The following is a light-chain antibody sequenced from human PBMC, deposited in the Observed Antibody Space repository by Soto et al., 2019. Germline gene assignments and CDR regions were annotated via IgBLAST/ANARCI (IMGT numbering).Light chain of an antibody. CDR2: DDN. CDR1: SSNIGSNY. Sequence: QSVLTQPPSVSAAPGQKVTISCSGSSSNIGSNYVSWYQQLSGTAPKLLIYDDNKRPSGIPDRFSGSKSGTSATLGITGLQTGDEADYYCGTWDSSLSAGVFGGGTKLTVL. J-gene: IGLJ2*01. CDR3: GTWDSSLSAGV. V-gene: IGLV1-51*01.